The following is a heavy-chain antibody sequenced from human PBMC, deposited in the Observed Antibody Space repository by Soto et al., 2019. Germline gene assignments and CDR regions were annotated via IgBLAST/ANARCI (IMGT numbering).Heavy chain of an antibody. J-gene: IGHJ4*02. CDR1: GGTFNTYA. CDR2: ISPMFGAA. D-gene: IGHD3-10*01. Sequence: QVQLVQSGAEMKKPGSSVKVSCQSSGGTFNTYAMNWVRQAPGQGPEWMGDISPMFGAANYAPKFQGRVTITADEYTGTSYMQFSSLTSEDTVLYCCARDVQVHTPAFVYWGQGTLVTVSS. V-gene: IGHV1-69*19. CDR3: ARDVQVHTPAFVY.